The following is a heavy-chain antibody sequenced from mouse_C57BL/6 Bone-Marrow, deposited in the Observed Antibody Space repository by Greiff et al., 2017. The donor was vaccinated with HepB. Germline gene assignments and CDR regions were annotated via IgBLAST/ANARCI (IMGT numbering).Heavy chain of an antibody. V-gene: IGHV1-78*01. CDR1: GYTFTDHT. D-gene: IGHD1-1*01. J-gene: IGHJ3*01. CDR2: IYPRDGST. Sequence: QVQLQQSDAELVKPGASVKISCKVSGYTFTDHTIHWMKQRPEQGLEWIGYIYPRDGSTKYNEKFKGKATLTADKSSSTAYMKLNSLTSEDSAVYFCASPSPITTVSPWFAYWGQGTLVTVSA. CDR3: ASPSPITTVSPWFAY.